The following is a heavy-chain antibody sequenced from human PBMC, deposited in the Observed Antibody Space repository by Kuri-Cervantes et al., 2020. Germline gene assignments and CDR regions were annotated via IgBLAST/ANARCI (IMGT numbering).Heavy chain of an antibody. CDR2: IYYSGST. CDR1: GGSISSGDYC. CDR3: ARDPVTYCSSTSCYGGWFDP. J-gene: IGHJ5*02. V-gene: IGHV4-30-4*02. Sequence: SETLSLTCTVSGGSISSGDYCWSWIRQPPGKGLEWIGYIYYSGSTYYNPSLKSRVTISGDRSKNQFSLKLSSVTAADTAVYYCARDPVTYCSSTSCYGGWFDPWGQGTLVTVSS. D-gene: IGHD2-2*01.